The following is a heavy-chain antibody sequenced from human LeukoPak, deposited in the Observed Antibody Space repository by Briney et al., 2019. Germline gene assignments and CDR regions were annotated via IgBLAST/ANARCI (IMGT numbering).Heavy chain of an antibody. V-gene: IGHV3-23*01. CDR3: ARSTCSSGGTCYSALVY. CDR2: LSGSGGST. CDR1: GFTLSSYA. J-gene: IGHJ4*02. D-gene: IGHD2-15*01. Sequence: PGGSLRLSCAASGFTLSSYAMTWVRQAPGKGLEWVSVLSGSGGSTYYADSVKGRFTISRDNSKNTLYLQMNSLRAEDTAVYYCARSTCSSGGTCYSALVYWGQGTLVTVSS.